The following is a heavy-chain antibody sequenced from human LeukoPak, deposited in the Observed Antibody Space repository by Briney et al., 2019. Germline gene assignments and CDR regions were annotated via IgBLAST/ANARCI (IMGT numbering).Heavy chain of an antibody. J-gene: IGHJ4*02. D-gene: IGHD2-2*01. CDR1: GGSFSGYY. CDR3: ARRRSTSCLDY. Sequence: PSETLSLTCAVYGGSFSGYYWSWIRQPPGKGLEWIGEINHSGSTNYNPSLKSRVTISVDTSKNQFYLKLSSVTAADTAVYYCARRRSTSCLDYWGQGTLVTVSS. V-gene: IGHV4-34*01. CDR2: INHSGST.